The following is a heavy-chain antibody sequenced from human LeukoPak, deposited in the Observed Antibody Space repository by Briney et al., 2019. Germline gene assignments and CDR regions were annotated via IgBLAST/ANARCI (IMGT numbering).Heavy chain of an antibody. CDR2: FYSGGSA. V-gene: IGHV4-4*07. CDR1: GGSISSYY. CDR3: ARVYSGYDLPGSLANYYFDY. J-gene: IGHJ4*02. D-gene: IGHD5-12*01. Sequence: PSETLSLTCTVSGGSISSYYWSWIRQPAGKGLEWIGRFYSGGSADYNPSLKSRVTMSVDTSKNQFSLKLSSVNAADTAVYYCARVYSGYDLPGSLANYYFDYWGQGTLVTVSS.